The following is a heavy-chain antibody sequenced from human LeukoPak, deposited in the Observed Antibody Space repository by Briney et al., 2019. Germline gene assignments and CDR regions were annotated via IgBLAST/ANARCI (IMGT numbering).Heavy chain of an antibody. CDR3: AKDSYLRSYSSGWYGGLDP. CDR2: ISSTSSYI. CDR1: GFTFSSYE. D-gene: IGHD6-19*01. J-gene: IGHJ5*02. V-gene: IGHV3-21*04. Sequence: GGSLRLSCAASGFTFSSYEMNWVRQAPGRGLEWVSSISSTSSYIYYADSVKGRFTISRDNSKNSLYLQMNSLRTEDTALYYCAKDSYLRSYSSGWYGGLDPWGQGTLVTVSS.